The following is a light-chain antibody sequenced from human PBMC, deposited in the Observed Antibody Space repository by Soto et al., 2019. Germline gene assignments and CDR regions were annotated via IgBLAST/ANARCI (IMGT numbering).Light chain of an antibody. CDR1: SSNVGAGYD. CDR3: QSSDISLTLRV. J-gene: IGLJ1*01. Sequence: QSVLTQPPSVSGSPGQRVTISCTGSSSNVGAGYDVPWYQQLPGTAPKLLIYANTNRPSRVTDRISGSKSATSASLPITGRQDDEEADDYCQSSDISLTLRVFGTGTKLTVL. V-gene: IGLV1-40*01. CDR2: ANT.